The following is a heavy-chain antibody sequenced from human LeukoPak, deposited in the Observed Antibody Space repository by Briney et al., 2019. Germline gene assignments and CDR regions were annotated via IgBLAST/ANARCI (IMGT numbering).Heavy chain of an antibody. CDR1: GFTFSYYS. CDR2: IKNKADRGEI. D-gene: IGHD1-26*01. CDR3: TTESSGSLPY. Sequence: GGSLRLSCAASGFTFSYYSMNWVRQAPGTGLEWVGLIKNKADRGEIEYAAPVKDRFTISRDDSKNTVYLQMSSLKTEDTAVYYCTTESSGSLPYWGQGTLVTVSS. V-gene: IGHV3-15*07. J-gene: IGHJ4*02.